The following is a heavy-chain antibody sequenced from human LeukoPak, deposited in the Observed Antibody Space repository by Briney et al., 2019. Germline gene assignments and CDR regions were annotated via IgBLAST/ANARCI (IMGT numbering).Heavy chain of an antibody. J-gene: IGHJ6*03. Sequence: GASVKVSCKASGYTFTSYYMHWVRQPPGQGLEWMGIINPSGGSTSYAQKFQGRVTITRDTSTSTVYMELSSLRSEDTAVYYCARGSDCSSTSCDGTVRYYYYYMDVWGKGTTVTVSS. CDR2: INPSGGST. V-gene: IGHV1-46*01. CDR1: GYTFTSYY. CDR3: ARGSDCSSTSCDGTVRYYYYYMDV. D-gene: IGHD2-2*01.